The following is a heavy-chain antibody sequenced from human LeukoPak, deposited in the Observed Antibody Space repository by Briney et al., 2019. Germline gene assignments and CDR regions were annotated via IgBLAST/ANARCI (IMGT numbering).Heavy chain of an antibody. CDR1: GFTFSSYW. Sequence: GGSLRLSCAASGFTFSSYWMSWVRQAPGKGLEWVSSISSSSSYIYYADSVKGRFTISRDNAKNSLYLQMNSLRAEDTAVYYCARDKITYSNYSPPDYWGQGTLVTVSS. CDR3: ARDKITYSNYSPPDY. J-gene: IGHJ4*02. D-gene: IGHD4-11*01. CDR2: ISSSSSYI. V-gene: IGHV3-21*01.